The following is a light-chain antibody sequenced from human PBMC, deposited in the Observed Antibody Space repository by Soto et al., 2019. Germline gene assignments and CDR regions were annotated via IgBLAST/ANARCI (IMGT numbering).Light chain of an antibody. CDR1: QRVFNSFNNKDY. J-gene: IGKJ4*01. CDR2: WAS. V-gene: IGKV4-1*01. CDR3: QQYYTTPPT. Sequence: DIVMTQSADSLALSLGERATINCKSSQRVFNSFNNKDYLAWYQQKPGHPPKLLIYWASTRASGVPDRFSGGGSGTDFTLTISSLQAEDVAVYYCQQYYTTPPTFGGGTKVAIK.